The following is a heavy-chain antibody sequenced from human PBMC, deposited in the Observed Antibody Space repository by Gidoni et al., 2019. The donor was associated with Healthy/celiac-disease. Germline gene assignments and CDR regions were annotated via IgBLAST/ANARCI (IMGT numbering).Heavy chain of an antibody. J-gene: IGHJ3*02. CDR2: IYYSGGT. D-gene: IGHD5-12*01. CDR3: VAPIVATTLDAFDI. Sequence: QLQLQESGPGLVKPSETLSLTCTVAGGSISSSSYYWGWIRQPPGKGLEWIGSIYYSGGTYSNPSLKSRVTISVDTSKNQFSLKLSSVTAADTAVYYCVAPIVATTLDAFDIWGQGTMVTVSS. V-gene: IGHV4-39*01. CDR1: GGSISSSSYY.